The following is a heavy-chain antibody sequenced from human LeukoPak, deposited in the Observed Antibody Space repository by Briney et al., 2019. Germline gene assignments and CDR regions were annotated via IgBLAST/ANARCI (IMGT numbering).Heavy chain of an antibody. Sequence: SETLSLTCAVYGGSFSGYYWSWIRQPPGKGLEWIGETNHSGSTNYNPSLKSRVTISVDTSKNQFSLKLSSVTAADTAVYYCARDAESSSGWIIFDYWGQGTLVTVSS. J-gene: IGHJ4*02. V-gene: IGHV4-34*01. CDR1: GGSFSGYY. CDR3: ARDAESSSGWIIFDY. D-gene: IGHD6-19*01. CDR2: TNHSGST.